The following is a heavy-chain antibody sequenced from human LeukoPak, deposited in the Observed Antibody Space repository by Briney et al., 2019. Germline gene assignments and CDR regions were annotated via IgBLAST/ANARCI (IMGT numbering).Heavy chain of an antibody. CDR2: ISGSGGST. CDR3: ARRAGAYSHPYDY. CDR1: GFTFSNYG. J-gene: IGHJ4*02. Sequence: GGSLRLSCAASGFTFSNYGMSWVRQAPGKGLEWVSAISGSGGSTYYADSVKGRFTISRDNSKNTLYLQMNSLRAEDTAVYYCARRAGAYSHPYDYWGQGTLVTVSS. D-gene: IGHD4/OR15-4a*01. V-gene: IGHV3-23*01.